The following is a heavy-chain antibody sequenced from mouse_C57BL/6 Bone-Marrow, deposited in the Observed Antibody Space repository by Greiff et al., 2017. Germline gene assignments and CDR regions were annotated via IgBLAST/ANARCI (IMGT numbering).Heavy chain of an antibody. D-gene: IGHD2-10*02. Sequence: QVQLQQSGPELVKPGASVKISCKASGYAFSSSWMNWVKQRPGKGLEWIGRIYPGDGDTNYNGKFKGKATLTADKSSSTAYMQLSSLTSEDSAVYFCARGGYGNYVGYAMDYWGQGTSVTVSS. J-gene: IGHJ4*01. CDR3: ARGGYGNYVGYAMDY. CDR1: GYAFSSSW. CDR2: IYPGDGDT. V-gene: IGHV1-82*01.